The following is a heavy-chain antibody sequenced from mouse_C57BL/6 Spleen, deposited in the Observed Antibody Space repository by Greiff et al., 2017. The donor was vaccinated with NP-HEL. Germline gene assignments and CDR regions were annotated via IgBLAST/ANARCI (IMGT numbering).Heavy chain of an antibody. CDR2: INPSTGGT. V-gene: IGHV1-42*01. Sequence: VQLQQSGPELVKPGASVKISCKASGYSFTGYYMNWVKQSPEKSLEWIGEINPSTGGTTYNQKFKAKATLTVDKSSSTAYMQLKSLTSEDSAVYYCARKNIYFDYWGQGTTLTVSS. CDR1: GYSFTGYY. J-gene: IGHJ2*01. CDR3: ARKNIYFDY.